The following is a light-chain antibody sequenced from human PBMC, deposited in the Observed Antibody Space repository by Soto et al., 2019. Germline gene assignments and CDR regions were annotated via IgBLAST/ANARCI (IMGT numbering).Light chain of an antibody. CDR1: SSNIGAGYD. CDR2: GDS. V-gene: IGLV1-40*01. CDR3: QPTDNGLRGSDV. J-gene: IGLJ1*01. Sequence: QSVLTQPPSVSGAPGQRVTISCTGSSSNIGAGYDVNWYQQLPETAPKLLIFGDSNRPSGVPDRFSGSKSGTSASLVITGLLADDEAHYYCQPTDNGLRGSDVFGTGTKLTVL.